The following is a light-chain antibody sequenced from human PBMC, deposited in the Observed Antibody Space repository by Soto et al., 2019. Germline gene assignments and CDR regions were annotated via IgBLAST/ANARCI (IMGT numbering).Light chain of an antibody. J-gene: IGKJ1*01. Sequence: PMTQSAPSLAASFGESVALTCGTSQGVRGYLHWYQQKPGKAPKLLIYATSNLQSGVPSRFSGGGSGTDFTLTISSLQPEDFEIYYCQQNYSNLLTSGQGTKVDNK. CDR2: ATS. CDR1: QGVRGY. CDR3: QQNYSNLLT. V-gene: IGKV1-39*01.